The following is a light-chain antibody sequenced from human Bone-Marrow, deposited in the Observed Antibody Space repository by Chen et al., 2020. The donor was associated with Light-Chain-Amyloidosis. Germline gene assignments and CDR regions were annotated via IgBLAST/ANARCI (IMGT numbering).Light chain of an antibody. V-gene: IGLV3-21*02. Sequence: SYVLTQPPSVSVAPGQTARIPCAGNNIGEKGVHWSQQKPGQAPVLVVHDDSDRPSGIPERFTGSNSGNTATLTISRVEAGDEADYFCQVWDSRSDHVVFGGGTKLTVL. CDR2: DDS. CDR1: NIGEKG. CDR3: QVWDSRSDHVV. J-gene: IGLJ3*02.